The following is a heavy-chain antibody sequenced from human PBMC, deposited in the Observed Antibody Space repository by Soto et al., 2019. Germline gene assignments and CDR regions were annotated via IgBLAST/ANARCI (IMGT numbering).Heavy chain of an antibody. Sequence: QVQLQQWGAGLLKPSETLSLTCDVYGGSFSGYYWSWIRQSPGKGLEWIGEINHSGSTNYNPSLKSRVTMSVDTSKNQFSLKLSSVTAADTSVYYCAACSGGSYSGFEYWGQGTLVTVSS. D-gene: IGHD6-25*01. CDR1: GGSFSGYY. CDR2: INHSGST. J-gene: IGHJ4*02. V-gene: IGHV4-34*01. CDR3: AACSGGSYSGFEY.